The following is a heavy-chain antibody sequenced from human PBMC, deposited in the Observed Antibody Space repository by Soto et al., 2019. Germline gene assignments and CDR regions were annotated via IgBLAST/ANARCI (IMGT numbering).Heavy chain of an antibody. V-gene: IGHV1-2*02. CDR3: ARGVATPYYFYHCMDL. D-gene: IGHD2-2*01. CDR1: GYTFTGYY. J-gene: IGHJ6*02. Sequence: GASVKVSCKASGYTFTGYYMHWVRQAPGQGLEWMGWTNPNSGGTNYAQKVQGRVTMTRDTSISTAYMELRRLRSDDTDVHYCARGVATPYYFYHCMDLWGQGTTVTVSS. CDR2: TNPNSGGT.